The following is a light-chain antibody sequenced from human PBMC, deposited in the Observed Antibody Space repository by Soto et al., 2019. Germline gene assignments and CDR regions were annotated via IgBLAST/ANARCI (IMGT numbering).Light chain of an antibody. J-gene: IGKJ2*01. CDR2: DAS. Sequence: DIQMTQSPSSLSASVGDRVTITCQASQDISNYLSWYQQKPGKAPDLLIFDASNVETGVPSRFSGSGSGTDFTFTISSLQTEDMATYYCQQYDDLPYTFGQGTKLEIK. CDR1: QDISNY. V-gene: IGKV1-33*01. CDR3: QQYDDLPYT.